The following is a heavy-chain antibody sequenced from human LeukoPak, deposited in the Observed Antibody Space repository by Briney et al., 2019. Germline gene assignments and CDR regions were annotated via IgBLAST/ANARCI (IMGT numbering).Heavy chain of an antibody. Sequence: GASVKVSCKASGYTFTSYGISWVRQAPGQGLEWMGWISAYNGNTNYAQKLQGRVTMTTDTSTSTAFMELRSLRSDDTAVYYCARVPEPTGYYYYYMDVWGKGTTVTVSS. CDR2: ISAYNGNT. V-gene: IGHV1-18*01. CDR1: GYTFTSYG. CDR3: ARVPEPTGYYYYYMDV. J-gene: IGHJ6*03. D-gene: IGHD1-14*01.